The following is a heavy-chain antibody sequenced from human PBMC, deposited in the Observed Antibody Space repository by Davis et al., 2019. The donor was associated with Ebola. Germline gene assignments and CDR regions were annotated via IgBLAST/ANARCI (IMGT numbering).Heavy chain of an antibody. CDR2: ISGSGGST. D-gene: IGHD6-19*01. Sequence: PGGSLRLSCAASGFPFSSYAMSWVRQAPGQGLEWVSAISGSGGSTYYADSVKGRFTISRDNSKNTLYLQMNSLRAEDTAVYYCANPGGAVAADFDYWGQGTLVTVSS. V-gene: IGHV3-23*01. J-gene: IGHJ4*02. CDR1: GFPFSSYA. CDR3: ANPGGAVAADFDY.